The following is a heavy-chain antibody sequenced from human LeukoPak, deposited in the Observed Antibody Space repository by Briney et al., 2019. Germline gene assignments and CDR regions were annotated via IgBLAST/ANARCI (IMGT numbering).Heavy chain of an antibody. J-gene: IGHJ4*02. CDR1: GFTFSTYG. V-gene: IGHV3-23*01. D-gene: IGHD3-10*01. Sequence: GGSLRLSCAASGFTFSTYGMTWVRQAPGKGLEWVSAISGSGGSTYYADSVKGRFTISRDNSKNTLYLQMNSLRAEDTAVYYCAKDPNYYGSGSYDYWGQGTLVTVSS. CDR2: ISGSGGST. CDR3: AKDPNYYGSGSYDY.